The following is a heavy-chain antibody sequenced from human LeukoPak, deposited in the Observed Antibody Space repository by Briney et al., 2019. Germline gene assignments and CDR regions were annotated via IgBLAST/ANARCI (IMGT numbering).Heavy chain of an antibody. D-gene: IGHD3-22*01. J-gene: IGHJ4*02. CDR3: ARYPIYYDSSGYYFDY. CDR1: GGSISSSSYY. Sequence: SETLSLTCTVSGGSISSSSYYWSWIRQPAGKGLEWIGRIYTSGSTNYNPSLKSRVTISVDTSKNQFSLKLSSVTAADTAVYYCARYPIYYDSSGYYFDYWGQGTLVTVSS. CDR2: IYTSGST. V-gene: IGHV4-61*02.